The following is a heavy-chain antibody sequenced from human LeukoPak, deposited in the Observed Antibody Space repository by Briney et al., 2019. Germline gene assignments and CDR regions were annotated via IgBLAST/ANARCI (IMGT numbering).Heavy chain of an antibody. CDR3: ARGNVLLWFGEFPGEDAFDI. CDR2: IYYSGST. CDR1: GGSISSYY. V-gene: IGHV4-59*12. Sequence: SETLSLTCTVSGGSISSYYWSWIRQPPGKGLEWIGYIYYSGSTNYNPSLKSRVTISVDTSKNQFSLKLSSVTAADTAVYYCARGNVLLWFGEFPGEDAFDIWGQGTMVTVSS. D-gene: IGHD3-10*01. J-gene: IGHJ3*02.